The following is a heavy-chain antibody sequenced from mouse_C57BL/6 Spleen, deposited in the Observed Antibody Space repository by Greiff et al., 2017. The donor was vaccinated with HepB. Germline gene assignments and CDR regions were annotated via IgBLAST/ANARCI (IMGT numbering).Heavy chain of an antibody. CDR2: IDPNSGGT. J-gene: IGHJ4*01. V-gene: IGHV1-72*01. CDR1: GYTFTSYW. CDR3: ARDSNYELYYAMDY. D-gene: IGHD2-5*01. Sequence: VKLQQPGAELVKPGASVKLSCKASGYTFTSYWMHWVKQRPGRGLEWIGRIDPNSGGTKYNEKFKSKATLTVDKPSSTAYMQLSSLTSEDSAVYYCARDSNYELYYAMDYWGQGTSVTVSS.